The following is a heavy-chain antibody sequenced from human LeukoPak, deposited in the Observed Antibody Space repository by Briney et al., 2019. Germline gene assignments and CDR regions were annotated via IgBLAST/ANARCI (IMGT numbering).Heavy chain of an antibody. V-gene: IGHV4-34*01. Sequence: GSLRLSCAASGFTFSSYAMHWVRQPPGKGLEWIGEINHSGSTNYNPSLKSRVTISVDTSKNQFSLKLSSVTAADTAVYYCARGYTAMVSCYFDYWGQGTLVTVSS. CDR1: GFTFSSYA. J-gene: IGHJ4*02. CDR3: ARGYTAMVSCYFDY. D-gene: IGHD5-18*01. CDR2: INHSGST.